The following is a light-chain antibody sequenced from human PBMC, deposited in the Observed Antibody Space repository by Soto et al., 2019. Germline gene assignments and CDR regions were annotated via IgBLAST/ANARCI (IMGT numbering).Light chain of an antibody. CDR1: QSVRSTY. J-gene: IGKJ4*01. V-gene: IGKV3-20*01. Sequence: EIGLTQSPGTLSLSSGERATLSYRASQSVRSTYLAWYQQKPGQAPRLLIYGESSRATGIPDRFGGSGSVTDLTLTISRLEPEDFAVYYCQQYASSPLTFGGGTKVELK. CDR3: QQYASSPLT. CDR2: GES.